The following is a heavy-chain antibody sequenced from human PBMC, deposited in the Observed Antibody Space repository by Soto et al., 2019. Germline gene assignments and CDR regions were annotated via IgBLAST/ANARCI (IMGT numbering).Heavy chain of an antibody. V-gene: IGHV3-9*01. CDR2: ISWNSGSI. J-gene: IGHJ6*03. Sequence: EVQLVESGGGLVQPGRSLRLSCAASGFTFDDYAMHWVRQAPGKGLEWVSGISWNSGSIGYADSVKGRFTISRDNAKNSLYLQMNSLRAEDTALYYCAKDTHPVRGVTKSIYYYYYMDVWGKGTTVTVSS. D-gene: IGHD3-10*01. CDR3: AKDTHPVRGVTKSIYYYYYMDV. CDR1: GFTFDDYA.